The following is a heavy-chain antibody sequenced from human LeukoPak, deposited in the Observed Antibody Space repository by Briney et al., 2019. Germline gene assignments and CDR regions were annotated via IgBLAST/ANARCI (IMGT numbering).Heavy chain of an antibody. CDR3: AHRGDYSDNSGYYYYGALAY. J-gene: IGHJ4*02. Sequence: SGPTLVKPTQTLTLTCTFSGFSLSTSGVAVGWIRQPPGKALEWLALIFWDDEKRYSPSLKSRLTITKDTSKNQVVLTMTNMDPVDTATYYCAHRGDYSDNSGYYYYGALAYWGQGTLVTVSS. CDR1: GFSLSTSGVA. CDR2: IFWDDEK. D-gene: IGHD3-22*01. V-gene: IGHV2-5*02.